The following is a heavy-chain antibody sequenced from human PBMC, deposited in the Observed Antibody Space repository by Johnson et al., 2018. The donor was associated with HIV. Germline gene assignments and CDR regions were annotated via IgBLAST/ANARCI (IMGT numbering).Heavy chain of an antibody. D-gene: IGHD3-22*01. CDR3: ARVGVDYYDRGATYQNAFDI. CDR1: GFTFSSYA. V-gene: IGHV3-30*04. Sequence: VQLVESGGGVVQPGRSLRLSCAASGFTFSSYAMHWVRQAPGKGLEWVAVVSYDGSERYYADSVKGRFTISRDNSKNTLYLQMNSLRAEDTAVYYCARVGVDYYDRGATYQNAFDIWGQGTMVTVSS. J-gene: IGHJ3*02. CDR2: VSYDGSER.